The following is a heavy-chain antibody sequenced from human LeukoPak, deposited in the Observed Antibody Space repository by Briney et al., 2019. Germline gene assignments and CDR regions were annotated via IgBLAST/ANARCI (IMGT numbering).Heavy chain of an antibody. CDR1: GGSVSSGSYY. CDR2: IYYSGST. V-gene: IGHV4-61*01. J-gene: IGHJ4*02. D-gene: IGHD3-10*01. CDR3: ARDGWFGEGDYFDY. Sequence: SETLSLTCTVSGGSVSSGSYYWSWIRQPPGKRLEWIGYIYYSGSTNYNPSLKSRVTISVDTSKNQFSLKLSSVTAADTAVYYCARDGWFGEGDYFDYWGQGTLVTVSS.